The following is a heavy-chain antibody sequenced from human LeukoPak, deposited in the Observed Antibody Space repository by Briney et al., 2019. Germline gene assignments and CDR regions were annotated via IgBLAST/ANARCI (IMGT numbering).Heavy chain of an antibody. CDR1: GGSISSYY. CDR2: IYYSGST. D-gene: IGHD4-17*01. J-gene: IGHJ3*02. CDR3: ARDRTTVTKSILGAFDI. V-gene: IGHV4-39*07. Sequence: SSETLSLTCTVSGGSISSYYWSWIRQPPGKGLEWIGSIYYSGSTYYNPSLKSRVTISVDASKNQFSLKLSSVTAADTAVYYCARDRTTVTKSILGAFDIWGQGTMVTVSS.